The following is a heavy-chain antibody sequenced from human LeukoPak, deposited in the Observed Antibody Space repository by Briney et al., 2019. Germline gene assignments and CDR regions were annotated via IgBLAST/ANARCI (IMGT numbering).Heavy chain of an antibody. CDR2: IETSVST. CDR1: GGSVGSHY. V-gene: IGHV4-4*07. CDR3: ARDSHVELPCAHTPYYMDV. J-gene: IGHJ6*03. D-gene: IGHD2-15*01. Sequence: WETLSLMCTVSGGSVGSHYGSWVRQPAGGGLEWLGRIETSVSTNYTPSLKSRVTMSADTSKNQFSPKLSSVTAPNTAVYSFARDSHVELPCAHTPYYMDVWGKGTTVTVSS.